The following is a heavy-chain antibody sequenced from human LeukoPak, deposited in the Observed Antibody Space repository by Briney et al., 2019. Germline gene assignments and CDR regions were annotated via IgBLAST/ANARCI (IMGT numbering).Heavy chain of an antibody. CDR3: ARVLNWGRSPYYYYGMDV. J-gene: IGHJ6*02. D-gene: IGHD3-16*01. Sequence: ASVKVSCKASGYTFTSYDINWVRQATGQGLEWMGWMNPNSGNGGYAQKFQGRVTMTSDTSISTAYMELSSLRSEDTAVYYCARVLNWGRSPYYYYGMDVWGQGTTVTVSS. CDR1: GYTFTSYD. V-gene: IGHV1-8*01. CDR2: MNPNSGNG.